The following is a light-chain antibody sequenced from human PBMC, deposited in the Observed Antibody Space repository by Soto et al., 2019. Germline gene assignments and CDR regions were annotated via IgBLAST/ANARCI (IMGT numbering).Light chain of an antibody. CDR2: AAS. Sequence: EIVMTQSPATLSVSPGEWATLSCRASQSVRSNLAWYQQRPGQAPRLLIYAASTRATGIPARFSGSGSGTEFTLIIDSLQSEDFAVYYCQQYNNWPRPFGQGTKVAIK. V-gene: IGKV3-15*01. CDR1: QSVRSN. J-gene: IGKJ1*01. CDR3: QQYNNWPRP.